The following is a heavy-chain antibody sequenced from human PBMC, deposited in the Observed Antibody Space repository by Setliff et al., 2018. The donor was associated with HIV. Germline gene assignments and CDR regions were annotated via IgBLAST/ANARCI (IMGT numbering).Heavy chain of an antibody. V-gene: IGHV4-4*07. CDR1: DSGTYY. D-gene: IGHD6-25*01. J-gene: IGHJ4*02. Sequence: TSETLSLTCTVSDSGTYYWSWIRQPAGKGLEWIGRVSSRGDTNYNPSLKSRVTMSVDTSKNQFSLKLTSVTAADTAVYYCARYSPRGYTLTGPYWGQGTLVTVSS. CDR3: ARYSPRGYTLTGPY. CDR2: VSSRGDT.